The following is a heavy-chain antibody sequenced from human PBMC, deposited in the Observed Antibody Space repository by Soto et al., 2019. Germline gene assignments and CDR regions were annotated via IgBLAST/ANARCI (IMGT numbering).Heavy chain of an antibody. V-gene: IGHV3-21*01. CDR3: ASHYYYGSGSYFSSDY. CDR2: ISSSSSYI. Sequence: EVQLVASGGGLVKPGGSLRLSCAASGFTFSSYSMNWVRQAPGKGLEWVSSISSSSSYIYYADSVKGRFTISRDNAKNSLYLQMNSLRAEDTAVYYCASHYYYGSGSYFSSDYWGQGTLVTVSS. D-gene: IGHD3-10*01. CDR1: GFTFSSYS. J-gene: IGHJ4*02.